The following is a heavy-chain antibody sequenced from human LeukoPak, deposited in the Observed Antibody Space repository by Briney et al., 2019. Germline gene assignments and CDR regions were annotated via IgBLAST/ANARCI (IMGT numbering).Heavy chain of an antibody. V-gene: IGHV1-69*05. J-gene: IGHJ5*02. Sequence: GASVKVSCKASGGTFSSYAISWVRQAPGQGLEWMGRIIPIFGTANYAQKFQGRVTITTDESTSTAYMELSSLRSEDTAVYYCARERIDFSSGYYSSGWGLQGVYWFDPWGQGTLVTVSS. CDR1: GGTFSSYA. CDR2: IIPIFGTA. D-gene: IGHD3-3*01. CDR3: ARERIDFSSGYYSSGWGLQGVYWFDP.